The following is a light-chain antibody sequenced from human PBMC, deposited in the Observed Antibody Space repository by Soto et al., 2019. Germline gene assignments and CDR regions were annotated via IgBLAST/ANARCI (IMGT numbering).Light chain of an antibody. CDR2: EVS. V-gene: IGLV2-8*01. CDR3: SSYAGSNTFDVV. Sequence: QSALTQPASVSGSPGQSITISCTGTGSDIGGSDHVSWYQQHPGKAPKLLIYEVSKRPSGVPDRFSGSKSGNTASLTVSGLQAEDEAAYYCSSYAGSNTFDVVFGGGTKLTVL. CDR1: GSDIGGSDH. J-gene: IGLJ2*01.